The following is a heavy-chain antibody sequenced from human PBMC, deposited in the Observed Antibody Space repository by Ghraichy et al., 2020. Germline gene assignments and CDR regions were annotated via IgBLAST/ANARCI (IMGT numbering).Heavy chain of an antibody. CDR1: GFTFSSYA. Sequence: LTCAASGFTFSSYAMSWVRQAPGKGLEWVSAFSGIGGSTYYADSMKGRFTISRDNSKNTLYLQMNSLRAEDTAVYYCAKDLVSTKSASVWGQGTLVTVSS. D-gene: IGHD5/OR15-5a*01. J-gene: IGHJ4*02. V-gene: IGHV3-23*01. CDR3: AKDLVSTKSASV. CDR2: FSGIGGST.